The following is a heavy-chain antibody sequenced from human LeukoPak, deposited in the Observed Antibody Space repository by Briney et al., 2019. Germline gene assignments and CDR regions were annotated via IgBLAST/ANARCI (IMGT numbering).Heavy chain of an antibody. D-gene: IGHD3-10*01. CDR3: ARENYYGSGSYLYNWFDP. J-gene: IGHJ5*02. CDR1: GYTFTSYG. V-gene: IGHV1-18*01. Sequence: ASVKVSCKASGYTFTSYGISWVRQAPGQGLEWMGWISAYNGNTNYAQKIQGRVTLTTDTSTSTAYMELRSLRSDDTAVYYCARENYYGSGSYLYNWFDPWGQGTLVTVSS. CDR2: ISAYNGNT.